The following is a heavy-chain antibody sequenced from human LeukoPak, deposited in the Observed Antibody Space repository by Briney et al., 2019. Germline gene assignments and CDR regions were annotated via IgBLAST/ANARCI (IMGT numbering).Heavy chain of an antibody. CDR1: GFTFSSYA. J-gene: IGHJ4*02. V-gene: IGHV3-30*04. CDR3: ARETTGYSSGWLDY. CDR2: ISYDGSNK. D-gene: IGHD6-19*01. Sequence: GGSLRLSCAASGFTFSSYAMHWVRQAPGKGLEWVAVISYDGSNKYYADSVKGRFTISRDNSKNTLYLQMSSLRAEDTAVYYCARETTGYSSGWLDYWGQGTLVTVSS.